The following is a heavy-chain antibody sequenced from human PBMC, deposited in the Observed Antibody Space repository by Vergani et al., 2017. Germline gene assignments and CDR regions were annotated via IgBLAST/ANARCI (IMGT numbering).Heavy chain of an antibody. CDR2: ISAYNGNT. CDR3: ARVMYSSGWYANDAFDI. Sequence: QVQLVQSGAEVKKPGASVKVSCKASGYTFTSYGISWVRQAPGQGLEWMGWISAYNGNTNYAQKLQGRVTMTRNTSISTAYMELSSLRSEDTAVYYCARVMYSSGWYANDAFDIWGQGTMVTVSS. J-gene: IGHJ3*02. D-gene: IGHD6-19*01. V-gene: IGHV1-18*01. CDR1: GYTFTSYG.